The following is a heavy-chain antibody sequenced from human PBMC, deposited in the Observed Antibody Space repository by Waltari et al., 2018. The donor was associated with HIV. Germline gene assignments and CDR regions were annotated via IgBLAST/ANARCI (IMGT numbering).Heavy chain of an antibody. CDR3: AKDKRSGYGGNSVWYFDL. CDR1: GFTFDDYA. J-gene: IGHJ2*01. V-gene: IGHV3-9*03. D-gene: IGHD4-17*01. CDR2: ISWNSGTI. Sequence: EVQLVESGGGLVQPGRSLRLSCAASGFTFDDYAMHWVRQAPGKGLEWVSGISWNSGTIGYADSVKGRFTISRDNAKNSLYLQMNSLRAEDMALYYCAKDKRSGYGGNSVWYFDLWGRGTLVTVSS.